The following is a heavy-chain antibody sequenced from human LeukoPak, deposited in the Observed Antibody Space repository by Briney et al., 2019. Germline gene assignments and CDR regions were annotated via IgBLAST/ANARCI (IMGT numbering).Heavy chain of an antibody. CDR1: GFTFSSYA. J-gene: IGHJ4*02. CDR2: ISGSGGST. V-gene: IGHV3-23*01. Sequence: GGSLRLSCAASGFTFSSYAMSWVRQAPGKGLEWDSAISGSGGSTYYADSVKGRFTISRDNSENTLYLQMNSLRAEDTAVYYCAKSAGKTMTKSTFDYWGQGTLVTVSS. D-gene: IGHD4-11*01. CDR3: AKSAGKTMTKSTFDY.